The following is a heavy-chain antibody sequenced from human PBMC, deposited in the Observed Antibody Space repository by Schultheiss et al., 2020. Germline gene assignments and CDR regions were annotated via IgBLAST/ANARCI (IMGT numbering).Heavy chain of an antibody. J-gene: IGHJ4*02. CDR1: GASISSSTYY. CDR3: ARVVGATTYFDY. Sequence: SETLSLTCAVSGASISSSTYYWSWIRQHPGKGLEWIGYIYYSGSTYYNPSLKSRVTISVDTSKNQFSLKLSSVTAADTAVYYCARVVGATTYFDYWGQGTLVTVSS. D-gene: IGHD1-26*01. CDR2: IYYSGST. V-gene: IGHV4-31*11.